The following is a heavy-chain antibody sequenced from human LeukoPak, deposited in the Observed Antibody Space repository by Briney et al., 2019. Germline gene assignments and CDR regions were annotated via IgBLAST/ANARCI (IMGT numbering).Heavy chain of an antibody. CDR1: GFTFSSYA. CDR3: ARVYSHYGSGSYYNGYFDY. CDR2: ISYDGSNK. J-gene: IGHJ4*02. V-gene: IGHV3-30*04. D-gene: IGHD3-10*01. Sequence: GRSLRLSCAASGFTFSSYAMHWVRQAPGKGLEWVAVISYDGSNKYYADSVKGRFTIFRDNSKNTLYLQMNSLRAEDTAVYYCARVYSHYGSGSYYNGYFDYWGQGTLVTVSS.